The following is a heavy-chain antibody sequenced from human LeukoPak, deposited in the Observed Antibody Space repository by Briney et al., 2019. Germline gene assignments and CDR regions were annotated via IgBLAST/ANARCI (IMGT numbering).Heavy chain of an antibody. CDR2: IYYSGST. V-gene: IGHV4-39*01. D-gene: IGHD3-22*01. J-gene: IGHJ4*02. CDR1: GGSISSSSYY. Sequence: SETLSLTCTVSGGSISSSSYYWGWIRRPPGKGLEWIGSIYYSGSTYYNPSLKSRVTISVDTSKNQFSLKLSSVTAADTAVYYCARGPHTGANYYDSSGYYYWGQGTLVTVSS. CDR3: ARGPHTGANYYDSSGYYY.